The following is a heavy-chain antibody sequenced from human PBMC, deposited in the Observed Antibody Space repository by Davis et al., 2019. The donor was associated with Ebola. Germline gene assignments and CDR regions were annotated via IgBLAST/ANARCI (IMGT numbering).Heavy chain of an antibody. J-gene: IGHJ3*02. CDR2: ISAYNGNT. Sequence: ASVKVSCKASGYTFKTSAISWVRQAPGQGLEWMGWISAYNGNTAYAQILQGRVTMTTDTSTGTAYMDLSSLRSEDTALYYCTTPGGQDSGYDVFDIWGQGTMVTVSS. CDR1: GYTFKTSA. V-gene: IGHV1-18*01. D-gene: IGHD5-12*01. CDR3: TTPGGQDSGYDVFDI.